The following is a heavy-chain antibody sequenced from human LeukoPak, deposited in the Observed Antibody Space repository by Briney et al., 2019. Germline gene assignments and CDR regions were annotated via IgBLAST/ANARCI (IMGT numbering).Heavy chain of an antibody. J-gene: IGHJ3*02. CDR3: ARAELGPTLTRAFDI. CDR2: ISASTGYI. CDR1: GFTLSSYG. Sequence: PGGSLRLSCAASGFTLSSYGMHWVRQAPGKGLEWVSSISASTGYIYNADSVKGRFTISRDNAKNSLFLQMHSLRAEDTAVYYCARAELGPTLTRAFDIWGQGTMVTVSS. V-gene: IGHV3-21*01. D-gene: IGHD2/OR15-2a*01.